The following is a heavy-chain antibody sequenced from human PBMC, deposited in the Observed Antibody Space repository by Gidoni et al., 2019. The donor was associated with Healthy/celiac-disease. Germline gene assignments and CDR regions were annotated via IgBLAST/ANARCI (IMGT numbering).Heavy chain of an antibody. Sequence: QVQLQQWGAGLLKPSETLSLTCAVYGGSFSGYYWGWIRQPPGKGLEWIGEINHSGSTNYNPSLKNRVTISVDTSKNQFFLKLSSVAAADTAVYYCARNCYDGSGYSFVGFDPWGQGTLVTVSS. V-gene: IGHV4-34*01. CDR1: GGSFSGYY. CDR2: INHSGST. D-gene: IGHD3-22*01. CDR3: ARNCYDGSGYSFVGFDP. J-gene: IGHJ5*02.